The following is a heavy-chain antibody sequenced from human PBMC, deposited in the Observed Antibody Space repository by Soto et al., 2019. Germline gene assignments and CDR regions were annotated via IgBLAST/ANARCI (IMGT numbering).Heavy chain of an antibody. CDR1: GGSISSGGYY. CDR2: SYYSGST. CDR3: ARYYYDSSGYYGPVAFDI. Sequence: SETLSLTCTVSGGSISSGGYYWSWIRQHPGKGLEWIGYSYYSGSTYYNPSLKSRVTISVDTSKNQFSLKLSSVTAADTAVYYCARYYYDSSGYYGPVAFDIWGQGTMVTVSS. D-gene: IGHD3-22*01. J-gene: IGHJ3*02. V-gene: IGHV4-31*03.